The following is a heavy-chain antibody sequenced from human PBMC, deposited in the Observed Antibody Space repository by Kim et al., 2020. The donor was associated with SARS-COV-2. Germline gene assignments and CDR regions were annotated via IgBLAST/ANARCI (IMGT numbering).Heavy chain of an antibody. V-gene: IGHV3-49*03. CDR1: GFTFGDYA. Sequence: GGSLRLSCTASGFTFGDYAMSWFRQAPGKGLEWVGFIRSKAYGGTTEYAASVKGRFTISRDDSKSIAYLQMNSLKTEDTAVYYCTRGHRYNWILINWFDPWGQGTLVTVSS. J-gene: IGHJ5*02. CDR2: IRSKAYGGTT. D-gene: IGHD1-20*01. CDR3: TRGHRYNWILINWFDP.